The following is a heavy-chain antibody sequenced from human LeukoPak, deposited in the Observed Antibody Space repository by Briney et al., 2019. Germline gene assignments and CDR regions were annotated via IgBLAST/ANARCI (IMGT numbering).Heavy chain of an antibody. Sequence: PSETLSLTCAVYGGSFSGYYWSWIRQPPGKGLEWIGEINHSGSTNYNPSLKSRVTISVDTSKNQFSLKLNSVTAADTAVYYCVRRTSGSYSDYWGQGTLVTVSS. D-gene: IGHD1-26*01. CDR1: GGSFSGYY. CDR3: VRRTSGSYSDY. V-gene: IGHV4-34*01. CDR2: INHSGST. J-gene: IGHJ4*02.